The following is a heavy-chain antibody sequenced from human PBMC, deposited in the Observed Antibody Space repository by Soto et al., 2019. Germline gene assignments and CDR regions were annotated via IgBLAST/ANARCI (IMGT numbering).Heavy chain of an antibody. Sequence: SETLSLTCAVSGVSISSGNWWTWVRQSPRKGLEYIGEIFHDGTANYYSSFGRRVAMSVDKSKNQFSLRLTSVTAADTAIYYCARLVYDTRLNYLYFDFWGQGALVTISS. CDR2: IFHDGTA. CDR3: ARLVYDTRLNYLYFDF. CDR1: GVSISSGNW. J-gene: IGHJ4*02. D-gene: IGHD3-16*01. V-gene: IGHV4-4*02.